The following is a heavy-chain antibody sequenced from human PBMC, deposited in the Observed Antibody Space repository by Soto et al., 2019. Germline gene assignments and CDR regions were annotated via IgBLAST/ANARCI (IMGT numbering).Heavy chain of an antibody. J-gene: IGHJ4*02. CDR3: ARGPGI. V-gene: IGHV4-31*03. Sequence: QVQLQESGPGLVKPSQTLSLTCTVSGGSISSGGYYWSWIRQHPGKGLEWIGYIYYSGSTYYNPSLKGRVSIPVATPQNRFAMQPSSVTVADTVRYYCARGPGIWDQGTLVTVYS. CDR2: IYYSGST. CDR1: GGSISSGGYY.